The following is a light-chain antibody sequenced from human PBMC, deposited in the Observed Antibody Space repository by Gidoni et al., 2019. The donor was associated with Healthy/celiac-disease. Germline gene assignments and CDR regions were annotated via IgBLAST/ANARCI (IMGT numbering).Light chain of an antibody. J-gene: IGKJ2*02. CDR2: KAS. V-gene: IGKV1-5*03. CDR1: QSTSSW. CDR3: QQDNSYSPWT. Sequence: IQMTQSPSTLSAYVADRVTITCRASQSTSSWLAWYQQQPGKAPKLLIYKASSLESGVPSRVSGSGSGTEFTLTISSLQPDEFATYYCQQDNSYSPWTFGQGTKLEIK.